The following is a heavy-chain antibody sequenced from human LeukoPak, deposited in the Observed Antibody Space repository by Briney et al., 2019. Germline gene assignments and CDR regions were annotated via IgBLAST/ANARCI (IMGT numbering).Heavy chain of an antibody. CDR3: ASDGGTVAGNY. D-gene: IGHD6-19*01. Sequence: GGSLRLSCAASGFTFSSYSMNWVRQAPGKGLEWVSYISSSSSTIYYADSVKGRFTISRDNAKNSLYLQMNSLRAEDTAVYYCASDGGTVAGNYWGQGTLVTVSS. CDR2: ISSSSSTI. J-gene: IGHJ4*02. V-gene: IGHV3-48*04. CDR1: GFTFSSYS.